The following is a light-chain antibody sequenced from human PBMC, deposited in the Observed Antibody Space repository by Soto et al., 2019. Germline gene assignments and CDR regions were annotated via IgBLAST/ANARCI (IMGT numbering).Light chain of an antibody. CDR3: QQYFSIPMFT. CDR2: WAS. V-gene: IGKV4-1*01. J-gene: IGKJ2*01. Sequence: DFVLTQSPDSLDVSLGETATISCKTRRSALFSASNKNYIAWYQRRPGQPLKLLFYWASTRASGVSDRFSGSGSGTDFTLTISSLQPEDAAVYYCQQYFSIPMFTFAQGTKLQI. CDR1: RSALFSASNKNY.